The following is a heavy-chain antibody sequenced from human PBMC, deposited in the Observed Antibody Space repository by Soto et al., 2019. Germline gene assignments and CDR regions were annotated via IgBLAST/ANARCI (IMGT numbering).Heavy chain of an antibody. Sequence: QVQLVQSGAEVKKPGASVKVSCKASGYTFTSYDINWVRQATGQGLEWMGWMNPNSGNTGYAQKFQGRVTMTRNTSISTAYMELSSLRSEYSAVYYCARELTSGGRSDGAFDIWGQGTMVTVSS. CDR3: ARELTSGGRSDGAFDI. CDR1: GYTFTSYD. V-gene: IGHV1-8*01. D-gene: IGHD3-16*01. J-gene: IGHJ3*02. CDR2: MNPNSGNT.